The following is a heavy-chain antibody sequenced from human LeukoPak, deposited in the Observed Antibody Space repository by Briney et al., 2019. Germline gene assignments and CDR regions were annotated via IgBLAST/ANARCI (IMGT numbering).Heavy chain of an antibody. CDR3: AKRERFPDGGQH. J-gene: IGHJ4*02. CDR1: GFTFSSYA. V-gene: IGHV3-23*01. D-gene: IGHD1-1*01. Sequence: GGSLRLSCAASGFTFSSYAMTWVRRAPGKGLEWVSDISDSGYSTYYADSVKGRFTISRDNSKNTLYLQMNSLRAEDTAVYYCAKRERFPDGGQHWGQGTLVTVSS. CDR2: ISDSGYST.